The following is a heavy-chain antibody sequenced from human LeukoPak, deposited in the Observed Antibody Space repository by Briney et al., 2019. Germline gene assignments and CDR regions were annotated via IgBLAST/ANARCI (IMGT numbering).Heavy chain of an antibody. CDR1: GFTFSSYA. CDR3: ARDRASSGNAPYFQH. CDR2: ISYDGSNK. Sequence: GGSLRLSCAASGFTFSSYAMHWVRQAPGKGLEWVAVISYDGSNKYYADSVKGRFTISRDNSKNTLYLQMNSLRAEDTAVYYCARDRASSGNAPYFQHWGQGTLVTVSS. D-gene: IGHD6-19*01. V-gene: IGHV3-30-3*01. J-gene: IGHJ1*01.